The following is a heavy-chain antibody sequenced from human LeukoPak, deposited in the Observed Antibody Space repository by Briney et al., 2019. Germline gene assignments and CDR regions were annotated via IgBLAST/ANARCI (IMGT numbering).Heavy chain of an antibody. Sequence: EASVKVSCKASGGTFSSYAISWVRQAPGQGLEWMGRIIPILGIANYAQKFQGRGTITADKSTSTAYMELSSLRSEDTAVYYCARDLTRDDYVWGSYRYPVRWGQGTLVTVSS. CDR2: IIPILGIA. V-gene: IGHV1-69*04. D-gene: IGHD3-16*02. CDR1: GGTFSSYA. J-gene: IGHJ4*02. CDR3: ARDLTRDDYVWGSYRYPVR.